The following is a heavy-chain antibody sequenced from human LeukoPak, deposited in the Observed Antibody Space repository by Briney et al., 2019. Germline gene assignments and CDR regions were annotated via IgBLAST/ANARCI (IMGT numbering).Heavy chain of an antibody. CDR2: ISSSSSYI. Sequence: GGSLRLSCAASGFTFSSYSMNWVRQAPGKGLEWVSSISSSSSYIYYADSVKGRFTISRDNAKNSLYLQMNSLRAEDTALYYCAKGTYYYDSSGYRTHFDYWGQGTLVTVSS. CDR1: GFTFSSYS. J-gene: IGHJ4*02. CDR3: AKGTYYYDSSGYRTHFDY. V-gene: IGHV3-21*04. D-gene: IGHD3-22*01.